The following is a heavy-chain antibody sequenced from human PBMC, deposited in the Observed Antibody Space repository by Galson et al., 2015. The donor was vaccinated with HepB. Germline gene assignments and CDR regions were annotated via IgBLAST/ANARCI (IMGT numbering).Heavy chain of an antibody. CDR1: GFTFSSLE. CDR2: VLYDGSNE. CDR3: ARDHGMYYFDH. J-gene: IGHJ4*02. V-gene: IGHV3-30*01. Sequence: SLRLSCAASGFTFSSLELHWVRQAPGKGLEWVAYVLYDGSNEKYADSVKGRFTISRDNSKNTLYLQMNSLRVEDTAMYYCARDHGMYYFDHWGQGALVTVSS. D-gene: IGHD1-14*01.